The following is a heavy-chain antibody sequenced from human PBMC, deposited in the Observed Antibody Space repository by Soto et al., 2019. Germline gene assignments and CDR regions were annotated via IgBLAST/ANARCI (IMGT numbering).Heavy chain of an antibody. CDR3: ARHKGTVTQAFDI. CDR2: TDPSDSFT. V-gene: IGHV5-10-1*03. J-gene: IGHJ3*02. Sequence: EVQLVQSGAEVKKPGESLRISCKGSGYTFRNYWISWVRQTPEKGLELMGKTDPSDSFTNYSPSFQGHVTISADKSRSIVYLQWSSLKASDTAIYFCARHKGTVTQAFDILGQGTMVTVSS. CDR1: GYTFRNYW. D-gene: IGHD4-17*01.